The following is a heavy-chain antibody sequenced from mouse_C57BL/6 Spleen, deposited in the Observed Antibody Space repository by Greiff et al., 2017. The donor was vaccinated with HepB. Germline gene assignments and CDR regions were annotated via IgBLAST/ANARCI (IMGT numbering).Heavy chain of an antibody. J-gene: IGHJ1*03. Sequence: LQESGAELVKPGASVKMSCKASGYTFTTYPIEWMKQNHGKSLEWIGNFHPYNDDTKYNEKFKGKATLTVEKSSSTVYLELSRLTSDDSAVYYCARNYYGSSYGWYFDVWGTGTTVTVSS. CDR1: GYTFTTYP. CDR2: FHPYNDDT. V-gene: IGHV1-47*01. CDR3: ARNYYGSSYGWYFDV. D-gene: IGHD1-1*01.